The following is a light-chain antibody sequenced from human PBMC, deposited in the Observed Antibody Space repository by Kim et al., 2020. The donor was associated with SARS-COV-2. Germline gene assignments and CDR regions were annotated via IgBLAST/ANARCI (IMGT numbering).Light chain of an antibody. J-gene: IGLJ1*01. Sequence: QSVLTQPPSVSAAPGQRVTISCSGSDFSIGNNYVSWYQQLPGAAPKLIIYDNDKRPSGIPVRFSASKSGTAATLGITGLQTGDEADYYCRTWDTSLTVYVFGTGTKVTVL. CDR3: RTWDTSLTVYV. V-gene: IGLV1-51*01. CDR2: DND. CDR1: DFSIGNNY.